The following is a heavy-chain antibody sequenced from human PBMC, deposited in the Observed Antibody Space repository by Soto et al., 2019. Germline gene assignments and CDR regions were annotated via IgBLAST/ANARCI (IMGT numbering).Heavy chain of an antibody. CDR1: GFSLSTSGVG. CDR3: AHSLPYYYFDY. Sequence: QITLKESGPTLLKPTQTLTLTCTFSGFSLSTSGVGVGWIRQPPGKALEWLALIYWDADKRYSPSLTSRLTITKDTSKNQVVLTMTNMDPLDTATYYCAHSLPYYYFDYWGKGTLVTVSS. V-gene: IGHV2-5*02. J-gene: IGHJ4*02. CDR2: IYWDADK. D-gene: IGHD2-21*01.